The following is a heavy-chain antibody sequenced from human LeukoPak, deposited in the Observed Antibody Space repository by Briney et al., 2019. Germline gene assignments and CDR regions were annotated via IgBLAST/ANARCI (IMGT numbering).Heavy chain of an antibody. CDR1: GYTFTDYY. CDR3: ARANFLYCSSTSCLFDY. V-gene: IGHV1-2*04. J-gene: IGHJ4*02. Sequence: SVKVSCKASGYTFTDYYMHWVRLAPGQGLEWMGWINPNSGGTNYVQKFQGWVTMTRDTSINTAYMELSRLTSDDTVVYYCARANFLYCSSTSCLFDYWGQGTLVTVSS. D-gene: IGHD2-2*01. CDR2: INPNSGGT.